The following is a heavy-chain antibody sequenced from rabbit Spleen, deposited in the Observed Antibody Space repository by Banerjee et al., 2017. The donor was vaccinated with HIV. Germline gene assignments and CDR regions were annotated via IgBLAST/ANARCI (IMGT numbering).Heavy chain of an antibody. CDR3: ARDLDGVIGWNFGW. CDR2: IAAGVSGTT. Sequence: QEQLEESGGGLVKPEGSLTLTCKASGFSFSFSNYLCWVRQPPGKGPEWIACIAAGVSGTTYYATWAKGRFTISNPSSTTVTLQMTSLTAADTATYFCARDLDGVIGWNFGWWGPGTLVTVS. CDR1: GFSFSFSNY. D-gene: IGHD1-1*01. V-gene: IGHV1S45*01. J-gene: IGHJ4*01.